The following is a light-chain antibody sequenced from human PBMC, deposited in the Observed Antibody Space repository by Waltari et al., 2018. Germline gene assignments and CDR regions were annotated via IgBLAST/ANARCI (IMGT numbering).Light chain of an antibody. CDR3: QQYYTRPTWT. V-gene: IGKV4-1*01. CDR1: ESVLYSSNNKNY. J-gene: IGKJ1*01. Sequence: DIVMTQSPDSLTVSLGERATINCKSSESVLYSSNNKNYLAWYQQKPRQPPKLLIYWASTRESGVPDRFSGSGSGTDFTLTISNLQAEDVAVYYCQQYYTRPTWTFGQGTKVEIK. CDR2: WAS.